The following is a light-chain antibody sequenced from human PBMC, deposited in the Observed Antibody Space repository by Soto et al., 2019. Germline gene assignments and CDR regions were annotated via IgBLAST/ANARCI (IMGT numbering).Light chain of an antibody. CDR2: GDN. V-gene: IGLV1-44*01. J-gene: IGLJ1*01. CDR3: ASWDNSLNGLDV. CDR1: SSNIGSHP. Sequence: QSLLTHPPPASATPGQSVSISCSGTSSNIGSHPVNWYQQLPGTAPKLLLYGDNQRPSGVPDRFSGYKSGTSASLAITGPQSEDEAHCYCASWDNSLNGLDVFGTGTKVTVL.